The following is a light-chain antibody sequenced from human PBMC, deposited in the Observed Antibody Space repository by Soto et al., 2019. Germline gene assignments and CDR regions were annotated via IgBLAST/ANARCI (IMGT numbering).Light chain of an antibody. CDR1: SGHSSYA. CDR3: QTWGTDIHVV. CDR2: LNSDGSH. V-gene: IGLV4-69*01. J-gene: IGLJ2*01. Sequence: QPVLTQSPSASASLGASVKLTCTLSSGHSSYAIAWHQQQPEKGPRYLMKLNSDGSHSKGDGIPDRFSGSSSGAERYLTISSLQSEDEADYYCQTWGTDIHVVFVGGTQLTVL.